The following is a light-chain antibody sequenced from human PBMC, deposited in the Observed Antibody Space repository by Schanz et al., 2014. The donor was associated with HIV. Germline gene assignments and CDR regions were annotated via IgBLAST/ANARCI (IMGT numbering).Light chain of an antibody. CDR2: GAS. V-gene: IGKV3D-7*01. Sequence: EMVMTQSPATLSVSPGERATLSCRASQSVSSSYLAWYQQKPGQAPRLLIYGASNRATGIPARFSGTGSGTDFTLTITNLQPEDFATYFCQQSFNTPYTFGQGTKLQ. J-gene: IGKJ2*01. CDR1: QSVSSSY. CDR3: QQSFNTPYT.